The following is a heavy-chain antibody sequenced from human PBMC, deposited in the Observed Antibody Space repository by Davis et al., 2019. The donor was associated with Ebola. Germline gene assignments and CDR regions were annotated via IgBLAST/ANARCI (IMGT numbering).Heavy chain of an antibody. D-gene: IGHD4-17*01. CDR2: IIPIFGTA. V-gene: IGHV1-69*06. J-gene: IGHJ4*02. CDR1: GGTSSSYA. CDR3: AATVTTSPKPADY. Sequence: SVKVSCKASGGTSSSYAISWVRQAPGQGLEWMGGIIPIFGTANYAQKFQGRVTMTEDTSTDTAYMELSSLRSEDTAVYYCAATVTTSPKPADYWGQGTLVTVSS.